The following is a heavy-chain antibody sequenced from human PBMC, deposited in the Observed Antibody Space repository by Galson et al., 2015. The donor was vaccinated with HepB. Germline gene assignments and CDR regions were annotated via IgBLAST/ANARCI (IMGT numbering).Heavy chain of an antibody. J-gene: IGHJ3*02. CDR1: GFTFIPYA. Sequence: SLRLSCAASGFTFIPYAMTWVRQAPGKGLQWVSSINSNGGSTYYAGSVRGRFTISRDNSKNTLYLQMDRLRAEDTAVYYCASRGYDAFDMWGQGTMVIVSS. CDR3: ASRGYDAFDM. D-gene: IGHD3-10*01. CDR2: INSNGGST. V-gene: IGHV3-23*01.